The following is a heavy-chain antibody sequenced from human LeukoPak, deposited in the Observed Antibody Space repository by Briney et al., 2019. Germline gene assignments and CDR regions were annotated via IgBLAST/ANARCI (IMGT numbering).Heavy chain of an antibody. CDR1: GFTFSSYA. J-gene: IGHJ6*02. Sequence: GGSLRLSCAASGFTFSSYAMSWVCQAPGKGLEWVSAISGSGGSTYYADSVKGRFTISRDNSKNTLYLQMNSLRAEDTAVYYCAKDSRGYCSSTSCYSYYGMDVWGQGTTVTVSS. D-gene: IGHD2-2*01. CDR3: AKDSRGYCSSTSCYSYYGMDV. V-gene: IGHV3-23*01. CDR2: ISGSGGST.